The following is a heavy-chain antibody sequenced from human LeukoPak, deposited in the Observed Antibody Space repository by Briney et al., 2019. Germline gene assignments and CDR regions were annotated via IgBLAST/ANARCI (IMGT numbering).Heavy chain of an antibody. Sequence: GSSVKVSCKASGGTFSSYAISWVRQAPGQELEWMGGIIPIFGTANYAQKFQGRVTITADESTSTAYMELSSLRSEDTAVYYCARVEGHYDILTGYQGKYYFDYWGQGTLVTVSS. CDR3: ARVEGHYDILTGYQGKYYFDY. CDR2: IIPIFGTA. J-gene: IGHJ4*02. V-gene: IGHV1-69*01. D-gene: IGHD3-9*01. CDR1: GGTFSSYA.